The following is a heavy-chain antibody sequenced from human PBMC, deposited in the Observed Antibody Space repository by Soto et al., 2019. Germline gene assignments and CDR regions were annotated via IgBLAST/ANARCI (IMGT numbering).Heavy chain of an antibody. CDR2: ISGSADST. Sequence: EIQLLESGGALVQPGGSLRLSCAASGFTFSSYAMTWVRQAPGKGLEWVSGISGSADSTHYADSVKGRSIISRDNSKTTLSLQINNLRAEDTAVYYCARVSLGASTIADYSYYGMDVWGQGTTVTDSS. V-gene: IGHV3-23*01. J-gene: IGHJ6*02. D-gene: IGHD1-26*01. CDR3: ARVSLGASTIADYSYYGMDV. CDR1: GFTFSSYA.